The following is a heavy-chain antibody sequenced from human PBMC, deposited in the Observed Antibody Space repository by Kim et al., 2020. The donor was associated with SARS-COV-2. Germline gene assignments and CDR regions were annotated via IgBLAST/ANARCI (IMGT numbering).Heavy chain of an antibody. CDR2: IYYSGST. J-gene: IGHJ4*02. Sequence: SETLSRTCTVSGGSISSSSYYWGWIRQPPGKGLEWIGSIYYSGSTYYNPSLKSRVTISVDTSKNQFSLKLRSVTAADTAVYYCARHLDTAFDYWGQGTLVTVSS. V-gene: IGHV4-39*01. CDR3: ARHLDTAFDY. CDR1: GGSISSSSYY. D-gene: IGHD5-18*01.